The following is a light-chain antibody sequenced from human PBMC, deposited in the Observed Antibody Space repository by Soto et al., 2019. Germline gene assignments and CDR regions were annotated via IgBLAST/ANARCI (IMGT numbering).Light chain of an antibody. CDR1: SSDIGSYTY. V-gene: IGLV2-14*01. Sequence: QSALTQPASVSGSPGQSITISCTGTSSDIGSYTYVSWYQQHPGQVPKLMIYEVDNRPSGVSSRFSGSKSGNTASLPISGLQSEDEADYYCSSYTRTPTPVVFGGGTKLTVL. J-gene: IGLJ2*01. CDR2: EVD. CDR3: SSYTRTPTPVV.